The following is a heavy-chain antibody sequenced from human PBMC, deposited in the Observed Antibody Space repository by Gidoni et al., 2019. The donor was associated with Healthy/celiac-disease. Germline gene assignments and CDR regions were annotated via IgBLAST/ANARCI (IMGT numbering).Heavy chain of an antibody. CDR2: ISGSGGST. Sequence: EVQLLESGGGLVQPGGSLRLSCAASGFTFSSYAISWVRQAPGKGLGWVSAISGSGGSTYYAESVKGRFTISRDNSKNTLYLQMNSLRAEDTAVYYCAKDHSDYAGALYWGQGTLVTVSS. D-gene: IGHD4-17*01. CDR1: GFTFSSYA. V-gene: IGHV3-23*01. CDR3: AKDHSDYAGALY. J-gene: IGHJ4*02.